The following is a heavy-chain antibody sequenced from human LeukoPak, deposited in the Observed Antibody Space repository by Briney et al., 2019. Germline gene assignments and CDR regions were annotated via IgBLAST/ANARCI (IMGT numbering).Heavy chain of an antibody. Sequence: ASVKVSCKASGGTFSGYTISWVRQAPGQGLEWMGRIIPILGIANYAQKFQGRVTITADKSTSTAYMELSSLRSEDTAVYYCARGAATPLVPRMNYGMDVWGQGTTVTVSS. V-gene: IGHV1-69*02. D-gene: IGHD2-15*01. CDR1: GGTFSGYT. CDR3: ARGAATPLVPRMNYGMDV. J-gene: IGHJ6*02. CDR2: IIPILGIA.